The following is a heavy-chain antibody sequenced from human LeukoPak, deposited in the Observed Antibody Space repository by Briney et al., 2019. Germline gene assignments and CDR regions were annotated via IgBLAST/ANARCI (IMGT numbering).Heavy chain of an antibody. CDR1: GLIFSNAW. J-gene: IGHJ5*02. V-gene: IGHV3-21*01. CDR2: ISSSSSYI. CDR3: TSHAAFDP. Sequence: GGSLRLSCEASGLIFSNAWMNWVRQAPGKGLEWVSSISSSSSYIYYADSVKGRFTISRDNAKNSLYLQMNSLRAEDTAVYYCTSHAAFDPWGQGTLVTVSS.